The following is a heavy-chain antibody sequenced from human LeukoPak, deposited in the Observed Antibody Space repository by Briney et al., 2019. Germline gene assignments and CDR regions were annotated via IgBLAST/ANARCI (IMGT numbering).Heavy chain of an antibody. D-gene: IGHD3-10*01. CDR3: ARGRGDGSGIEYYFDY. CDR1: GGSISSSSYY. V-gene: IGHV4-39*01. J-gene: IGHJ4*02. CDR2: IYYSGST. Sequence: SETLSLTCTVSGGSISSSSYYWGWIRQPPGKGLEWIGSIYYSGSTYYNPSLKSRVTISVDTSKNQFSLKLNSVTAADTAVYYCARGRGDGSGIEYYFDYWGQGTLVTVSS.